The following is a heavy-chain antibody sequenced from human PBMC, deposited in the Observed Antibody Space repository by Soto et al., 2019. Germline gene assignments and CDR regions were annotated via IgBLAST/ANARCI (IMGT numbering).Heavy chain of an antibody. Sequence: GSLRLSCTASGFTFGDYAMSWVRQAPGKGLEWVGFIRSKAYGGTTEYAASVKGRFTISRDDSKSIAYLQMNSLKTEDTAVYYCTRDWGIVVVPAAISFDYWGQGTLVTVSS. CDR2: IRSKAYGGTT. D-gene: IGHD2-2*01. CDR1: GFTFGDYA. CDR3: TRDWGIVVVPAAISFDY. V-gene: IGHV3-49*04. J-gene: IGHJ4*02.